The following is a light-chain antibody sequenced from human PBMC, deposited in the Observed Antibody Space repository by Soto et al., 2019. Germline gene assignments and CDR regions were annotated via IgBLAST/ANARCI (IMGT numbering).Light chain of an antibody. V-gene: IGKV3-15*01. CDR2: GAS. J-gene: IGKJ1*01. CDR3: QQYNNWPPWT. Sequence: EIVMTQSPATLSVSPGERATLSCRASQSVSSNLAWYQQKPGQVPRLLIYGASTRATGIPARFSGSGSGTEVTLSISSLQSEDFAVYYWQQYNNWPPWTFGQGTKVEIK. CDR1: QSVSSN.